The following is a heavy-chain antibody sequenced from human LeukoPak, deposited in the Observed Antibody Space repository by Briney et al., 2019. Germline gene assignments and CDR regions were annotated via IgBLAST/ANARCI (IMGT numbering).Heavy chain of an antibody. Sequence: SVKASCKASGGTFSSYAISWVRQAPGQGLEWMGGIIPIFGTANYAQKFQGRVTITADESTSTAYMELSSLSSEDTAVYYCARSPDFWSGYSFHLDYWGQGTLVTVSS. CDR1: GGTFSSYA. V-gene: IGHV1-69*13. CDR2: IIPIFGTA. D-gene: IGHD3-3*01. J-gene: IGHJ4*02. CDR3: ARSPDFWSGYSFHLDY.